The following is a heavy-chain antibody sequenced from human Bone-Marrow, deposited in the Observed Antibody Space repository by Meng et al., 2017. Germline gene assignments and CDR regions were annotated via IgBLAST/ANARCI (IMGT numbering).Heavy chain of an antibody. CDR1: GFPFSSFA. CDR3: VRDLGDGIWSGYRY. Sequence: GRLVELGVGVFPRGESLTLSCAASGFPFSSFAMNWVRQAPGKGLEWVSIIWHDGSNKYYADSVRGRFTISRDNSENTLYLQMNSLRAEDTAVYYCVRDLGDGIWSGYRYWGQGALVTVSS. V-gene: IGHV3-33*01. CDR2: IWHDGSNK. J-gene: IGHJ4*02. D-gene: IGHD3-3*01.